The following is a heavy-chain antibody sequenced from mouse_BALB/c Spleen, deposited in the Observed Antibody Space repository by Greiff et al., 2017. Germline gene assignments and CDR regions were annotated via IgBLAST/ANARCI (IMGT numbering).Heavy chain of an antibody. CDR1: GFTFSSYT. V-gene: IGHV5-12-2*01. J-gene: IGHJ2*01. CDR2: ISNGGGST. D-gene: IGHD2-4*01. Sequence: EVKLVESGGGLVQPGGSLKLSCAASGFTFSSYTMSWVRQTPEKRLEWVAYISNGGGSTYYPDTVKGRFTISRDNAKNTLYLQMSSLKSEDTAMYYCASLYDYDEGFDYWGQGTTLTVSS. CDR3: ASLYDYDEGFDY.